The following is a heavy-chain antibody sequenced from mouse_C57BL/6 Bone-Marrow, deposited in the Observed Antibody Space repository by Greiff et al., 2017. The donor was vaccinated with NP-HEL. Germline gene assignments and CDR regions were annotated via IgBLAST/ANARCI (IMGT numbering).Heavy chain of an antibody. CDR3: ARDSYYYGS. J-gene: IGHJ3*01. V-gene: IGHV5-4*01. CDR1: GFTFSSYA. D-gene: IGHD1-1*01. Sequence: DVKLVESGGGLVKPGGSLKLSCAASGFTFSSYAMSWVRQTPEKRLEWVATISDGGSYTYYPDNVKGRFTISRDNAKNNLYLQMSHLKSEDTAMYYCARDSYYYGSWGQGTLVTVSA. CDR2: ISDGGSYT.